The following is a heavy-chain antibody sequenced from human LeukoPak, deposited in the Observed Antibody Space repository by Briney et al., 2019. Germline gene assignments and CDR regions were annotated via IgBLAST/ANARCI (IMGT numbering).Heavy chain of an antibody. CDR3: ARHAVVTAVDY. CDR2: TDPSDSYT. D-gene: IGHD2-21*02. J-gene: IGHJ4*02. Sequence: HGESLKISCKGSGYSFTSYWISWVRQIPGKGLEWMGTTDPSDSYTNYSPSFQGHVTISADKSISAAYLQWSSLKASDTAMYYCARHAVVTAVDYWGQGTLVTVSS. V-gene: IGHV5-10-1*01. CDR1: GYSFTSYW.